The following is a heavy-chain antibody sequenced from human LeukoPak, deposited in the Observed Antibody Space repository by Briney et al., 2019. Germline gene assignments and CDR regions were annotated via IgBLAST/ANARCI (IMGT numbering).Heavy chain of an antibody. CDR2: IYPGDSDT. D-gene: IGHD3-22*01. V-gene: IGHV5-51*01. CDR1: GYSFTSYW. CDR3: ARTSTRGPYYYDSWKLGGAFDI. J-gene: IGHJ3*02. Sequence: GESLKISCKGSGYSFTSYWIGWVRQMPGKGLEWMGIIYPGDSDTRYSPSFQGQVTISADKSISTAYLQWSSLKASDTAMYYCARTSTRGPYYYDSWKLGGAFDIWGQGTMVTVSS.